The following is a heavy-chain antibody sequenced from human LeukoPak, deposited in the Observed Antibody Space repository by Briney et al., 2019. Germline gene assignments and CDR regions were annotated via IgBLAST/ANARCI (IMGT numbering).Heavy chain of an antibody. CDR3: ARGWEHIVVVTAIPNFFDY. J-gene: IGHJ4*02. CDR2: ISSSGSTI. Sequence: GGSLRLSCAASGFTFSDYYMSWIRQAPGKGLEWVSYISSSGSTIYYADSVKGRFTISRDNAKNSLYLQMNSLRAEDTAVYYCARGWEHIVVVTAIPNFFDYWGQGTLVTVSS. V-gene: IGHV3-11*01. CDR1: GFTFSDYY. D-gene: IGHD2-21*02.